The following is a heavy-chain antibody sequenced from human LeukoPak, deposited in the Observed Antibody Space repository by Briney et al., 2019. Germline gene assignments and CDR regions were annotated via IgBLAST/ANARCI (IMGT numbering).Heavy chain of an antibody. CDR3: ARERGSGWSD. CDR1: GDSVSNNTAA. CDR2: TYFKAKWYN. V-gene: IGHV6-1*01. D-gene: IGHD6-19*01. J-gene: IGHJ4*02. Sequence: SQTLSLTCAISGDSVSNNTAAWNWIRQSPSRGLEWLGRTYFKAKWYNDYAFSVRSRITVNPDTSKNQFSLKLSSVTAADTAVYYCARERGSGWSDWGQGTLVAVSS.